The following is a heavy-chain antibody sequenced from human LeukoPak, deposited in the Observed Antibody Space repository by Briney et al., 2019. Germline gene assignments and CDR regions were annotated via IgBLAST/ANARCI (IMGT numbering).Heavy chain of an antibody. D-gene: IGHD3-10*01. Sequence: HPGGSLRLSCAASGFTFSSYGMHWVRRAPGKGLEWMTVISHDGSNKYYVDSVKGRFTISRDNSKSTLYLQMNSLRAEDTAVYYCAKEGYYGSGSFPDSWGQGTLVTVSS. CDR3: AKEGYYGSGSFPDS. CDR2: ISHDGSNK. CDR1: GFTFSSYG. V-gene: IGHV3-30*18. J-gene: IGHJ4*02.